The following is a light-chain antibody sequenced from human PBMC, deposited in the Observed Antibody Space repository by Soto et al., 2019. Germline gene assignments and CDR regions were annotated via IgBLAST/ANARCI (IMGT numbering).Light chain of an antibody. V-gene: IGKV3-15*01. CDR3: QQYNRWPPYT. J-gene: IGKJ2*01. CDR2: GAS. Sequence: EIVMTQSPATLSLSPGERATLSCRASQSVSSNLAWYQQKPGQAPRLLMYGASTRATGIPARFSGSGSGTEFTLTISSLQSEDFAVYYCQQYNRWPPYTFGQGTKLEIK. CDR1: QSVSSN.